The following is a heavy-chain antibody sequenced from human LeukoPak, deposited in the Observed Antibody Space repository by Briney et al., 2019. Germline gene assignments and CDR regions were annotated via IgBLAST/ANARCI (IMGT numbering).Heavy chain of an antibody. J-gene: IGHJ4*02. D-gene: IGHD3-10*01. V-gene: IGHV1-69*05. Sequence: GSSVKVSCKASGGTFSSYAISWVRQAPGQGLEWMGGIIPIFGTANYAQKFQGRVTITTDESTSTAYMELSSLRSDDTAVYYCARSPLAYYGSRNYFDYWGQGTLVTVSS. CDR1: GGTFSSYA. CDR2: IIPIFGTA. CDR3: ARSPLAYYGSRNYFDY.